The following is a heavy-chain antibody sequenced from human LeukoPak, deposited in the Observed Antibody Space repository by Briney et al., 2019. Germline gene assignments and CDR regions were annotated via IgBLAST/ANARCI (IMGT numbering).Heavy chain of an antibody. CDR1: GFTFSSYA. Sequence: GTSLRLSCAASGFTFSSYAMHWVRQAPGKGLQWVALISFDGGDKYYEPSVKGRFTISRDNSKNTLHLQMNSLRAEDTALYYCARRSAAKGAFDLWGQGTMVTVSS. CDR2: ISFDGGDK. V-gene: IGHV3-30*04. CDR3: ARRSAAKGAFDL. J-gene: IGHJ3*01.